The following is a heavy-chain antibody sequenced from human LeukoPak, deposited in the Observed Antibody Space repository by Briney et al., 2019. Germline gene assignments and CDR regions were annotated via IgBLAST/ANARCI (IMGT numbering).Heavy chain of an antibody. CDR2: IYTSGST. CDR3: ARCGSSSEYFDI. V-gene: IGHV4-4*07. CDR1: GGSISSYY. D-gene: IGHD1-26*01. J-gene: IGHJ3*02. Sequence: SETLSLTCTVSGGSISSYYWSWIRQPAGKGLEWIGRIYTSGSTYYNPSLKSRVTISVDTSKNQFSLMLSSVTAADTAVYYCARCGSSSEYFDIWGQGTMVTVSS.